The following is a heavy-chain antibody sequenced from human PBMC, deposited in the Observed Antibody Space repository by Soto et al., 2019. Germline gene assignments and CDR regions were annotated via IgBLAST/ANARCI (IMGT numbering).Heavy chain of an antibody. CDR1: GGSVSSSNNY. D-gene: IGHD3-3*01. CDR2: AYYSGST. CDR3: ARVHDFWSGYYWFDT. Sequence: SETLSLTCTVSGGSVSSSNNYWSWIRQPPGKGLEWIGYAYYSGSTNYNPSLESRVTMSVDTSKNQFSLKLSSVTAADTAVYYCARVHDFWSGYYWFDTWGQGTLVTVSS. J-gene: IGHJ5*02. V-gene: IGHV4-61*01.